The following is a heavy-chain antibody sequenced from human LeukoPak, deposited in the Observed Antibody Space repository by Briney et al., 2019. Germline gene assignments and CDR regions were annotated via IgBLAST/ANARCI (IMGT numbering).Heavy chain of an antibody. Sequence: SETLSLTCTVSGGSISSFYWSWIRQPPGKGLEWIGYFYHRGSTNYNPSLKSRVTISVDTSKNQFSLKLSSVTAADTAVYYCARSLFGEPHWGENYFDYWGQGTLVTVSS. CDR3: ARSLFGEPHWGENYFDY. D-gene: IGHD3-10*02. CDR1: GGSISSFY. J-gene: IGHJ4*02. V-gene: IGHV4-59*01. CDR2: FYHRGST.